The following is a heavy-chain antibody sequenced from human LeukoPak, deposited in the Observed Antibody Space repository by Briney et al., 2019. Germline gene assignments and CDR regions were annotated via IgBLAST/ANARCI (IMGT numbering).Heavy chain of an antibody. D-gene: IGHD1-7*01. V-gene: IGHV3-23*01. CDR1: GFTFSSYA. CDR2: ISGGASST. CDR3: AKDLTGPTSF. J-gene: IGHJ4*02. Sequence: GGSLRLSCAASGFTFSSYAMSWVRPAPEKGLEWVSAISGGASSTYYADSVKGRFTISRDNSKNTLYLQMNSLRAEDTAVYYCAKDLTGPTSFWGQGTLVTVSS.